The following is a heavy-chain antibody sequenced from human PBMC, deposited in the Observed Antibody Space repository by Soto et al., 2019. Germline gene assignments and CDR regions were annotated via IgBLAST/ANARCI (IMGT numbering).Heavy chain of an antibody. CDR2: ISAFTDYT. V-gene: IGHV1-18*01. CDR1: GYTFTDHG. J-gene: IGHJ4*02. CDR3: AKDRPRLTQQIVDVY. D-gene: IGHD3-16*02. Sequence: QIQLVQSGAEVKKPGASVKVSCKTSGYTFTDHGISWVRQAPGQGLEWVGWISAFTDYTDYAQKFRGRVTLTTDKSTNTAYMELRSLTSDDTAVYYWAKDRPRLTQQIVDVYWGQGTLVTVSS.